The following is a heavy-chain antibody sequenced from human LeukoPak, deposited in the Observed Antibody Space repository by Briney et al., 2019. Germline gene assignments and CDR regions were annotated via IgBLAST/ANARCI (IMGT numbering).Heavy chain of an antibody. Sequence: GESLKISCETSGYSFNTYAMSWVRQAPGKGLEWVSAISGGVGGTYYADSVKGRFTISTDNSKNTLYLQMNSLRAEDTAVYYCAKHRSSSSWAPFDYWGQGTLVTVSS. V-gene: IGHV3-23*01. D-gene: IGHD6-13*01. CDR3: AKHRSSSSWAPFDY. J-gene: IGHJ4*02. CDR2: ISGGVGGT. CDR1: GYSFNTYA.